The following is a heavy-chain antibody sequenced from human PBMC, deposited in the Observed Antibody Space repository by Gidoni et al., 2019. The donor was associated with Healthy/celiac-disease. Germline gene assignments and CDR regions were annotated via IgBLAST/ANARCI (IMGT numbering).Heavy chain of an antibody. CDR3: ARSRQVGRAIDI. J-gene: IGHJ3*02. CDR1: GGSFRGYY. D-gene: IGHD6-6*01. Sequence: QVQLQQWGAGLLMPSETLSLTCAVYGGSFRGYYWSWIRQPPGKGLEWIGEINHSGSTNYDPSLKSRVTISVDTSKNQFSLKLSSVTAEDTAVYYCARSRQVGRAIDIWGQGTMVTVSS. V-gene: IGHV4-34*01. CDR2: INHSGST.